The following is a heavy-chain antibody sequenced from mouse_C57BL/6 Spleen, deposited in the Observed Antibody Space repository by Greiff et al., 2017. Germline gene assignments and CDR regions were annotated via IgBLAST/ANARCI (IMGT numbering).Heavy chain of an antibody. V-gene: IGHV1-4*01. CDR2: INPSSGYT. D-gene: IGHD4-1*01. Sequence: QVQLQQSGAELARPGASVKMSCKASGYTFTSYTMHWVKQRPGQGLEWIGYINPSSGYTKYNQKFKDKATLTADISSSTAYMQLSSLTSEDSAVYYCARSSNWDYFDYWGQGTTLTVSS. CDR3: ARSSNWDYFDY. J-gene: IGHJ2*01. CDR1: GYTFTSYT.